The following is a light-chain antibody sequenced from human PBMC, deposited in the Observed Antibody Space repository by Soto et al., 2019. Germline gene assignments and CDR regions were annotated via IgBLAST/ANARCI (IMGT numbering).Light chain of an antibody. CDR1: TGAVTSGYY. V-gene: IGLV7-43*01. J-gene: IGLJ1*01. Sequence: QAVVTQEPSLTVSPGGTVTLTCASSTGAVTSGYYPNWFQQKPGQAPGALIYSTSNKHSWTPARFSGSLLGGKAALTLSGVQPEDEAEYYCLLYYGGAFYVFGTGTKVTVL. CDR2: STS. CDR3: LLYYGGAFYV.